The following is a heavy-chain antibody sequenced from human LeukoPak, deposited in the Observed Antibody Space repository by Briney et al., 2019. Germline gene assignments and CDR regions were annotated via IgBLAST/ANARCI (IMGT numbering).Heavy chain of an antibody. CDR3: AKGGLQGTNYFDY. Sequence: GGSLRLSCAASGITFSDYAMHWVRQAPGKGLEWLAYIRDDGINKYYAESVKGRFAISRDNSKNTMSLQMNSLTDEDTAVYYCAKGGLQGTNYFDYWGQGTLVTVSS. CDR1: GITFSDYA. D-gene: IGHD3-10*01. J-gene: IGHJ4*02. V-gene: IGHV3-30*02. CDR2: IRDDGINK.